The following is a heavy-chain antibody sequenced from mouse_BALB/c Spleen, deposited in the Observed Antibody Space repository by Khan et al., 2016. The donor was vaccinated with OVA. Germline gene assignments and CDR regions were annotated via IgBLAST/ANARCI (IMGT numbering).Heavy chain of an antibody. CDR3: ARRGDGYYGAMDY. J-gene: IGHJ4*01. V-gene: IGHV3-2*02. CDR2: ISYSGST. CDR1: GYSITSDYA. D-gene: IGHD2-3*01. Sequence: VQLKQSGPGLVKPSQSLSLTCTVTGYSITSDYAWNWIRQFPGNKLEWMGYISYSGSTSYNPSLKSRISITRDTSKNQFFLQLNSVTTKDTATYYCARRGDGYYGAMDYWGQGTSVTVSS.